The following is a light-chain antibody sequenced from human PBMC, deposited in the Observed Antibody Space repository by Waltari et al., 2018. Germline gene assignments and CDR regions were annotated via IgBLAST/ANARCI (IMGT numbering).Light chain of an antibody. J-gene: IGLJ2*01. Sequence: LTPPPPPPRAPWTSGTHPCPGNPKSRCGFNFFSLYQQHPGKAPKLMIYEVSKRPSGVPDRFSGSKSGNTASLTVSGLQAEDEADYYCSSYAGSNNYVVFGGGTKLTVL. CDR1: KSRCGFNF. CDR3: SSYAGSNNYVV. V-gene: IGLV2-8*01. CDR2: EVS.